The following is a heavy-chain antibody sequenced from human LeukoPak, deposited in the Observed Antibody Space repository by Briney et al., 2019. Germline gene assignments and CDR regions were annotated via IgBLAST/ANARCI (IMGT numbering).Heavy chain of an antibody. Sequence: PGGSLRLSCAASGFTFSSYGMHWVRQAPGKGLEWVAFILYDGSNKYYADSVKGRFTMSRDNSKNTLYLQMNSLRVEDTAVYYCAKGSGWYFDYCGQGTLVTVSS. CDR3: AKGSGWYFDY. CDR1: GFTFSSYG. CDR2: ILYDGSNK. V-gene: IGHV3-30*02. D-gene: IGHD6-19*01. J-gene: IGHJ4*02.